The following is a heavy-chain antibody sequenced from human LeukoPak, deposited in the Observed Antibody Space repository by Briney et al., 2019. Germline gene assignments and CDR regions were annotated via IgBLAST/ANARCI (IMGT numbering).Heavy chain of an antibody. CDR1: GFPFSNYE. CDR3: AKGGCSSTSCYGEVYYYYMDV. CDR2: ISSSGSSI. J-gene: IGHJ6*03. Sequence: GGSLRLSXAASGFPFSNYEMNWVRQAPGKGLEWVSYISSSGSSIYYADSVKGRFSISRDNAKNSLYLQMNSLRVEDTGVYYCAKGGCSSTSCYGEVYYYYMDVWGKGTTVTVSS. V-gene: IGHV3-48*03. D-gene: IGHD2-2*01.